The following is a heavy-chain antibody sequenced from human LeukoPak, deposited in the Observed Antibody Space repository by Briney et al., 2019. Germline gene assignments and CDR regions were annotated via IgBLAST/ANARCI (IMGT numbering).Heavy chain of an antibody. CDR2: MYHTGSS. CDR3: ARGFPITMVRGVIAHYFDY. J-gene: IGHJ4*02. V-gene: IGHV4-61*01. CDR1: GGSVDSSNYY. D-gene: IGHD3-10*01. Sequence: SETLSLTCTVSGGSVDSSNYYWSWIRQPPGKGLEWIGYMYHTGSSNYNPSLKSRVTISVDTSKNQFSLKLSSVTAADTAVYYCARGFPITMVRGVIAHYFDYWGQGTLVTVSS.